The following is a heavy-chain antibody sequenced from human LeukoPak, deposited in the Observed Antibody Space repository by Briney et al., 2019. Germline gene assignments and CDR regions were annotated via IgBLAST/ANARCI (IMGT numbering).Heavy chain of an antibody. Sequence: GASVKVSCKVSGYTLTELSMHWVRQAHGKGLEWMGGFDPEDGETIYAQKFQGRVTMTEDTSTDTAYMELSSLRSEDTAVYYCATVLEGVVGYFDYWGQGTLVTVSS. D-gene: IGHD3-3*01. J-gene: IGHJ4*02. CDR3: ATVLEGVVGYFDY. CDR2: FDPEDGET. V-gene: IGHV1-24*01. CDR1: GYTLTELS.